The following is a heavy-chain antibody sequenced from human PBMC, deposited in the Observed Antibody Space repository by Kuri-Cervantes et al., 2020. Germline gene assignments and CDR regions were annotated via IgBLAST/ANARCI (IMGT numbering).Heavy chain of an antibody. J-gene: IGHJ3*02. Sequence: GGSLRLSCTASGFTFGDYAMSWVRQAPGKGLEWVANIKQDGSEKYYVDSVKGRFTISRDNAKNSLYLQMNSLRAEDTAVYYCASGDYVRGAFDIWGQGTMVTVSS. CDR3: ASGDYVRGAFDI. D-gene: IGHD4-17*01. V-gene: IGHV3-7*01. CDR1: GFTFGDYA. CDR2: IKQDGSEK.